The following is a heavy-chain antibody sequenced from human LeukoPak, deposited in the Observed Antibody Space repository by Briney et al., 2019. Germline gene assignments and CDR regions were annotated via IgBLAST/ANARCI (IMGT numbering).Heavy chain of an antibody. D-gene: IGHD3-22*01. CDR2: ISSSGSTI. CDR3: TRRYNYDSSGYYYVRDAFDI. Sequence: GGSLRLSCAASGFTFSSYEMNWVRQAPGKGLEWVSYISSSGSTIYYADSVKGRFTISRDNAKNSLYLQMNSLKTEDTAVYYCTRRYNYDSSGYYYVRDAFDIWGQGTMVTVSS. CDR1: GFTFSSYE. V-gene: IGHV3-48*03. J-gene: IGHJ3*02.